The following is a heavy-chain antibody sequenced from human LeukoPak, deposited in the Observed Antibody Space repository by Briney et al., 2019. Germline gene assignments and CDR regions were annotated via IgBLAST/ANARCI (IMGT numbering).Heavy chain of an antibody. CDR2: IYHSGST. V-gene: IGHV4-4*02. J-gene: IGHJ1*01. D-gene: IGHD3-3*01. CDR3: ARGDFWSGDLIQH. CDR1: GGSISSSNW. Sequence: KPSGTLSLTCAVSGGSISSSNWWSWVRQPPGKGLEWIGEIYHSGSTNYNPSLKSRVTISVDKSKNQFSLKLSSVTAADTAVYFCARGDFWSGDLIQHWGQGTLVTVSS.